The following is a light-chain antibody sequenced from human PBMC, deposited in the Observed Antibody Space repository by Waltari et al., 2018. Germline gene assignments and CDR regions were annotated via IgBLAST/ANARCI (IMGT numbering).Light chain of an antibody. Sequence: ATLPCRASQSVSSNLAWYQQKPGQAPRLLIYGASTRATGIPARFSGSGSGTEFTLTISSLQSEDFAVYYCQQYNNWPPGVTFGPGTKVDIK. CDR1: QSVSSN. CDR3: QQYNNWPPGVT. V-gene: IGKV3-15*01. CDR2: GAS. J-gene: IGKJ3*01.